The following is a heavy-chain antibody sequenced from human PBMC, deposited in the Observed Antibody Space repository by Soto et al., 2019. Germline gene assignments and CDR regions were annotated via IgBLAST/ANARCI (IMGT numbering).Heavy chain of an antibody. CDR2: ISWNSGSI. Sequence: PGGSLRLSCAASGFTFDDYAMHWVRQAPGKGLKWVSGISWNSGSIGYADSVKGRFTIPRDNAKNSLYLQMNSLRAEDTALYYCAKSGLGETTVTTHLSYYYYYYMDVWGKGTTVTVSS. CDR1: GFTFDDYA. V-gene: IGHV3-9*01. D-gene: IGHD4-4*01. CDR3: AKSGLGETTVTTHLSYYYYYYMDV. J-gene: IGHJ6*03.